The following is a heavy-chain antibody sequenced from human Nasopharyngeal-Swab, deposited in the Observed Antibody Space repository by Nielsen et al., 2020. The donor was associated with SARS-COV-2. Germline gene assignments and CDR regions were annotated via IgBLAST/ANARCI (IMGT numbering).Heavy chain of an antibody. CDR1: GFAVSNNY. V-gene: IGHV3-53*01. Sequence: GGSLRLSCAASGFAVSNNYLSWVRQAPGKGLEWVSVIYSGGSTYYADSVKGRFTISRDNSQNTVYLQMNNLRVEDTARYYCAKGVEQWLVAGNLFDPWGQGTMVTVSS. J-gene: IGHJ5*02. CDR3: AKGVEQWLVAGNLFDP. D-gene: IGHD6-19*01. CDR2: IYSGGST.